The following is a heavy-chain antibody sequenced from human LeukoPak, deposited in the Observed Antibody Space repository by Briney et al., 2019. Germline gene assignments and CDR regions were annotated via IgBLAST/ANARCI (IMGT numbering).Heavy chain of an antibody. CDR3: ARQYSRSSPFDY. Sequence: GESLKISCKGSGYSFTSYWIGWVRQMPGKGLEWMGIIYPGDSDTRYSPSFQGQVTISADKSINTAYLQWSSLKASDTAMYYCARQYSRSSPFDYWAREPWSPSPQ. J-gene: IGHJ4*02. D-gene: IGHD6-6*01. CDR1: GYSFTSYW. V-gene: IGHV5-51*01. CDR2: IYPGDSDT.